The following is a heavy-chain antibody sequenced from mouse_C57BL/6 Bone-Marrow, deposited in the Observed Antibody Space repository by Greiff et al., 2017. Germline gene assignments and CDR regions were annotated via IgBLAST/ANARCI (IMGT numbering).Heavy chain of an antibody. V-gene: IGHV5-9-1*02. CDR3: TRDPAVVGMDY. Sequence: EVQLVESGEGLVKPGGSLKLSCAASGFTFSSYAMSWVRQTPEKRLEWVAYISSGGDYIYYADTVKGRFTISRANARNTLYLQMSSLKSEDTAMYYCTRDPAVVGMDYWGQGTSVTVSS. CDR2: ISSGGDYI. CDR1: GFTFSSYA. D-gene: IGHD1-1*01. J-gene: IGHJ4*01.